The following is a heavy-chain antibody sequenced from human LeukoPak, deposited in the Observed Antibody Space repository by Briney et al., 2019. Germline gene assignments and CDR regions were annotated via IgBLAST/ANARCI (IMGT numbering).Heavy chain of an antibody. Sequence: GGSLRLSCAASGFTFSSYEMNWVRQAPGKGLEWVSYISSSGSTIYYADSVKGRFTISRDNAKNSLYLQMNSLRAEDTAVYYCARVWPDRDYYYYMDVWGKGTTVTISS. CDR2: ISSSGSTI. CDR1: GFTFSSYE. V-gene: IGHV3-48*03. J-gene: IGHJ6*03. CDR3: ARVWPDRDYYYYMDV. D-gene: IGHD1-14*01.